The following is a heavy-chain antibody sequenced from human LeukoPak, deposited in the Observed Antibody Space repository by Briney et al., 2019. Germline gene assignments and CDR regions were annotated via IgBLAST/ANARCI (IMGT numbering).Heavy chain of an antibody. CDR1: GGSFSGYY. CDR3: ARHSSGWHLDF. Sequence: PSETLSLTCAVYGGSFSGYYLSWIRKPPGKGLEWIGYIHYSGTTNCNPSLKSRVTMSVDTSKNQFSLKLNSVTAADTAVYYCARHSSGWHLDFWGQGTLVTVSS. J-gene: IGHJ4*02. D-gene: IGHD6-19*01. V-gene: IGHV4-59*01. CDR2: IHYSGTT.